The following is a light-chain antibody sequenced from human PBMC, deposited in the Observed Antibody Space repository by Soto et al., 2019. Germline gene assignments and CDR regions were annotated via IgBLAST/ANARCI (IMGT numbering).Light chain of an antibody. CDR1: SSNIGINY. CDR3: AAWDDSLSGRHVV. Sequence: QSVLTQPPSASGTPGQRVTISCSGSSSNIGINYVYWYQQLPGTAPKLLIYRNNQRPSGVPDRFSGSKSGTSASLAISGLRSEDEADYYCAAWDDSLSGRHVVFGVGTKLTVL. V-gene: IGLV1-47*01. J-gene: IGLJ2*01. CDR2: RNN.